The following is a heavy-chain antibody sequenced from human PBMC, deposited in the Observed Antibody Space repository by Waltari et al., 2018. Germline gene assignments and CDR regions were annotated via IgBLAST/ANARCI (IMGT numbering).Heavy chain of an antibody. CDR3: ANYGQLPFNGDY. CDR2: ISGPAHET. CDR1: GFPFGNYY. Sequence: EVRLLESGGALVQPGGSLRLSCAASGFPFGNYYMVWVRQAPGRGLEGVSTISGPAHETVYADSVKGRFTISRDNSKTTLYLQMNSLRVEDTAMYYCANYGQLPFNGDYWGQGTLVTVSS. D-gene: IGHD1-1*01. V-gene: IGHV3-23*01. J-gene: IGHJ4*02.